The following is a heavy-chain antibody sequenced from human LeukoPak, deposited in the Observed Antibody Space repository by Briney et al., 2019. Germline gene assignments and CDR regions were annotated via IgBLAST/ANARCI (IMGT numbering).Heavy chain of an antibody. Sequence: PGRSLRLSCAASGFTFDDYAMHWVRQAPGKGLEWVSGISWNSGSIGYADSVKGRFTISRDNAKNSLYLQMISLRAEDTALYYCTKAYSSATYYYYGMDVWGQGTTVTVSS. J-gene: IGHJ6*02. CDR1: GFTFDDYA. D-gene: IGHD6-19*01. CDR3: TKAYSSATYYYYGMDV. CDR2: ISWNSGSI. V-gene: IGHV3-9*01.